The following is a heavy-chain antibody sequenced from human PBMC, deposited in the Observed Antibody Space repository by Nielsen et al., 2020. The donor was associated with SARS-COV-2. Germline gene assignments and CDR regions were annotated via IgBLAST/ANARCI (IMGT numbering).Heavy chain of an antibody. Sequence: GESLKISCAASGFTFSSYGMHWVRQAPGKGLEWVAVISYDGSNKYYADSVKGRFTISRDNSKNTLYLQMNSLRAEDTAVYYCAKLPTNTGIIRFGYWGQGTLVTVSS. CDR1: GFTFSSYG. D-gene: IGHD2-8*01. V-gene: IGHV3-30*18. J-gene: IGHJ4*02. CDR3: AKLPTNTGIIRFGY. CDR2: ISYDGSNK.